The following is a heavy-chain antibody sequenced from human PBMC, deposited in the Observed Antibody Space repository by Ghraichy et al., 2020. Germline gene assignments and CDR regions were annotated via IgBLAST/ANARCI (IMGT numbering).Heavy chain of an antibody. J-gene: IGHJ4*02. D-gene: IGHD6-19*01. CDR3: AKLTVEQWLAPVDY. Sequence: GGSLRLSCAASGFTFSSYAMSWVRQAPGKGLEWVSAISGSGGSTYYADSVKGRFTISRDNSKNTLYLQMNSLRAEDTAVYYCAKLTVEQWLAPVDYWGQGTLVTVSS. V-gene: IGHV3-23*01. CDR2: ISGSGGST. CDR1: GFTFSSYA.